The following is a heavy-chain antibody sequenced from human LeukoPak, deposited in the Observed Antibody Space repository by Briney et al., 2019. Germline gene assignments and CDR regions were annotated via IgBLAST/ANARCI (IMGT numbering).Heavy chain of an antibody. Sequence: SETLSLTCTVSGGSISSNSYYWSWIRQPAGKGLEWIGRIYTSGSTNYNPSLKSRVTMSVDTSKNQFSLKLSSVTAADTAVYYCAFSRLLWFGELSGWGQGTLVTVSS. J-gene: IGHJ4*02. CDR2: IYTSGST. V-gene: IGHV4-61*02. CDR1: GGSISSNSYY. CDR3: AFSRLLWFGELSG. D-gene: IGHD3-10*01.